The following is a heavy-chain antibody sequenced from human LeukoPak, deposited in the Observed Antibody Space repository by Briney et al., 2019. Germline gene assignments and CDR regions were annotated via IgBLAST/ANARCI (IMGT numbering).Heavy chain of an antibody. CDR1: GFTFSSYG. V-gene: IGHV3-30*03. Sequence: PGRSLRLSCAASGFTFSSYGMHWVRQAPGKGLEWVAVISYDGSNKYYADSVKGRFTISRDNSKNTLYLQMNSLRAEDTAVYYCASLDRAFAIWGQGTMVTVSS. J-gene: IGHJ3*02. CDR2: ISYDGSNK. CDR3: ASLDRAFAI. D-gene: IGHD3/OR15-3a*01.